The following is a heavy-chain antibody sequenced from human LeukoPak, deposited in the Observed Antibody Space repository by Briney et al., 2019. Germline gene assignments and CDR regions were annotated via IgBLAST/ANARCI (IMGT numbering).Heavy chain of an antibody. Sequence: ASVKVSFKASGYTFTGYYMHWVRQAPGQGLEWMGWINPNSGGTKYAQKFQGRVTMTRDMSISISYMELSSLRSDDTAVYYCAREITVADTGHDGFDFWGQGTLVTVSS. CDR2: INPNSGGT. CDR3: AREITVADTGHDGFDF. J-gene: IGHJ3*01. V-gene: IGHV1-2*02. CDR1: GYTFTGYY. D-gene: IGHD6-19*01.